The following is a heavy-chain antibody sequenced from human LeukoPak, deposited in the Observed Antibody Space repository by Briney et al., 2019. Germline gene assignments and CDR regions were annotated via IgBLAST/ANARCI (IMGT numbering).Heavy chain of an antibody. CDR2: ISPSGGIT. D-gene: IGHD6-13*01. J-gene: IGHJ3*02. V-gene: IGHV3-23*01. CDR3: ASIAAAVSHTAFDI. CDR1: GFTFSSHG. Sequence: PGGSLRLSCAASGFTFSSHGMNWVRQAPGKGLEWVSGISPSGGITYYTDSVKGRFTISRDNSKNTLYLQMNSLRAEDTAVYYCASIAAAVSHTAFDIWGQGTMVTVSS.